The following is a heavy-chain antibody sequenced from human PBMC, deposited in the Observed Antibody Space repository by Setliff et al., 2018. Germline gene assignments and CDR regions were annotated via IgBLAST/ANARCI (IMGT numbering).Heavy chain of an antibody. J-gene: IGHJ4*02. D-gene: IGHD3-3*01. V-gene: IGHV4-34*01. CDR1: GGSFSNYY. CDR3: RFWSGYCKNDY. CDR2: INHSGST. Sequence: SETLSLTCTVYGGSFSNYYWSWIRQPPGKGLEWIGEINHSGSTNYNPSLTSRVTISVDTSKKQLSLKLSTVTAADTAVYYCRFWSGYCKNDYWGQGTLVTVSS.